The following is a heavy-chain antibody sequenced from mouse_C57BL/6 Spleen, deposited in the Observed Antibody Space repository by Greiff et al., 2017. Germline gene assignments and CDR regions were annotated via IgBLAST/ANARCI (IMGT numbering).Heavy chain of an antibody. CDR3: ARSGGAWFAY. CDR1: GYTFTSYW. V-gene: IGHV1-61*01. CDR2: IYPSDSET. J-gene: IGHJ3*01. Sequence: QVQLQQPGAELVRPGSSVKLSCKASGYTFTSYWMDWVKQRPGQGLEWIGNIYPSDSETHYNQKFKDKATLTVDKSSSTAYMQLRSLTSEDSAVYYCARSGGAWFAYWGQGTLVTVSA.